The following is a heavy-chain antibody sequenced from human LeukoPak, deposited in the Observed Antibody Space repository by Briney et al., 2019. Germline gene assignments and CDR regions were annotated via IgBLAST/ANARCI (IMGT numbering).Heavy chain of an antibody. CDR2: VSSRPNTI. J-gene: IGHJ4*02. CDR1: GFTFSSYS. Sequence: SGGSLRLSCAASGFTFSSYSMNWVRQAPGKGLEWISYVSSRPNTIYYADSVKGRFTISRDNAKNSLYLQMNSLRAEDTAVYYCARDPSPTTIETNFDYWGQGTLVTVSS. CDR3: ARDPSPTTIETNFDY. V-gene: IGHV3-48*04. D-gene: IGHD5-12*01.